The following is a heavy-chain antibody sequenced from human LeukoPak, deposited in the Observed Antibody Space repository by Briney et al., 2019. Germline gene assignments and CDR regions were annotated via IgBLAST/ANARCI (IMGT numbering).Heavy chain of an antibody. J-gene: IGHJ4*02. CDR1: GFTFSTYS. CDR2: ISGSGGST. CDR3: AKAEGTYYDYVWGSYRPYYFDY. D-gene: IGHD3-16*02. V-gene: IGHV3-23*01. Sequence: GGSLRLSRAASGFTFSTYSMTWVRQAPGKGLEWVSAISGSGGSTYYADSVKGRFTISRDNSKNTLYLQMNSLRAEDTAVYYCAKAEGTYYDYVWGSYRPYYFDYWGQGTLVTVSS.